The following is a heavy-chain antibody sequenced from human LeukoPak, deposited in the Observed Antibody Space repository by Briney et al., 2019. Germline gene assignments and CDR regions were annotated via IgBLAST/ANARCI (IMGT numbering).Heavy chain of an antibody. CDR1: GFTFSSHS. CDR2: ISSSSNTI. V-gene: IGHV3-48*01. J-gene: IGHJ4*02. CDR3: ARDSDLVFDY. Sequence: PGGSLRLSCAASGFTFSSHSMNWVRQAPGKGLEWVSYISSSSNTIHYADSVKGRFAISRDNAKNSLYLQMNSLRAEDTAVYYCARDSDLVFDYWGQGTLVTVSS. D-gene: IGHD3-10*01.